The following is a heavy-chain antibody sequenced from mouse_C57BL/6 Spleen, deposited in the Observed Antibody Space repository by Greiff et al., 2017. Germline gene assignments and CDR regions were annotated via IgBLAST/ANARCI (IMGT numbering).Heavy chain of an antibody. CDR3: ARPSSYLYFDV. Sequence: VQLQQSGPELVKPGASVKMFCKASGYTFTDYNMHWVKQSHGKSLEWIGYITPNNGGTSYNQKFTGKATLSVNKSSSTAYMELRSLTSEYSAVYYCARPSSYLYFDVWGTGTTVTVSS. CDR2: ITPNNGGT. V-gene: IGHV1-22*01. CDR1: GYTFTDYN. D-gene: IGHD2-10*02. J-gene: IGHJ1*03.